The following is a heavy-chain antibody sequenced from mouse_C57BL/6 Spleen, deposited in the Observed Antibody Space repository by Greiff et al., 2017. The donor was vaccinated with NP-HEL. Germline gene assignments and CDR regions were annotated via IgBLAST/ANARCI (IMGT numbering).Heavy chain of an antibody. CDR2: ISSGGDYI. CDR3: TRDSIYDYYGSSFFDY. J-gene: IGHJ2*01. V-gene: IGHV5-9-1*02. Sequence: DVHLVESGEGLVKPGGSLKLSCAASGFTFSSYAMSWVRQTPEKRLEWVAYISSGGDYIYYADTVKGRFTISRDNARNTLYLQMSSLKSEDTAMYYCTRDSIYDYYGSSFFDYWGKGTTLTVSS. CDR1: GFTFSSYA. D-gene: IGHD1-1*01.